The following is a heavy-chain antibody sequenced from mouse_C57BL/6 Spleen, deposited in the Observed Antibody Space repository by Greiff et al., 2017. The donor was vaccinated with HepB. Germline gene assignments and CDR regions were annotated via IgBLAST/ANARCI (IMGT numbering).Heavy chain of an antibody. Sequence: EVQLQESGPVLVKPGASVKMSCKASGYTFTDYYLNWVKQSHGKSLEWIGVINPYNGGTSYNQKFKGKATLTVDKSSSTAYMELNSLTSEDSAVYYCARKGDITAVVGYFDVWGTGTTVTVSS. D-gene: IGHD1-1*01. CDR2: INPYNGGT. J-gene: IGHJ1*03. CDR3: ARKGDITAVVGYFDV. CDR1: GYTFTDYY. V-gene: IGHV1-19*01.